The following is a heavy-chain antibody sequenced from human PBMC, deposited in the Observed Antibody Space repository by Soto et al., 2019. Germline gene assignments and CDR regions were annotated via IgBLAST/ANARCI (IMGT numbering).Heavy chain of an antibody. J-gene: IGHJ6*02. Sequence: GGSLRLSCAASGLTFTNSALSWVRQAPEKGLEWVSSISGSGVPTNYGDPMKGHFTMYGDQVKGRFTISRDNTQNTLYLQMNSLRAEDTAVYYCAKHRGGQYFYDAVDVWGQGTTVTVSS. D-gene: IGHD3-10*01. CDR2: ISGSGVPT. V-gene: IGHV3-23*01. CDR3: AKHRGGQYFYDAVDV. CDR1: GLTFTNSA.